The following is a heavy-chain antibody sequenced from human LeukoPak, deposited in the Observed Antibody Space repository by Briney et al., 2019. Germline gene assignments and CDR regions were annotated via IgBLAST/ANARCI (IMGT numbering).Heavy chain of an antibody. Sequence: SQTLSLTCAISGESVSSINGAWTWIRQSPSRGLEWLGRTYYRSKWYYDYAVSMKGRINISPDTSQNLFSLQLTSMTPDDTAVYYCARDEGNTGWYTFDYWGQGTLVTVSS. CDR1: GESVSSINGA. D-gene: IGHD6-19*01. J-gene: IGHJ4*02. V-gene: IGHV6-1*01. CDR2: TYYRSKWYY. CDR3: ARDEGNTGWYTFDY.